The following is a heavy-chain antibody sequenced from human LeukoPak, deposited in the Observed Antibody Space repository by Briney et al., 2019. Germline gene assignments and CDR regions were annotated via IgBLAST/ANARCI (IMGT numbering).Heavy chain of an antibody. D-gene: IGHD3-10*01. Sequence: SVKVSCKASGGTFSSYAISWVRQAPGQGLEWMGGIIPIFGTANYAQKFQGRVTITADESTSTAYMELSSLRSDDTAVYYCARDPEDYYGSGTFHIDWGQGTLVTVSS. CDR3: ARDPEDYYGSGTFHID. V-gene: IGHV1-69*13. CDR2: IIPIFGTA. CDR1: GGTFSSYA. J-gene: IGHJ4*02.